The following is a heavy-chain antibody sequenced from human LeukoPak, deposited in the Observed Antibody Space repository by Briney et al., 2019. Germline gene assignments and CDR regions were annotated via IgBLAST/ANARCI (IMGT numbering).Heavy chain of an antibody. CDR2: INPNSGGT. D-gene: IGHD5-18*01. CDR3: AKGPHTAMAYFDY. Sequence: ASVKVSCKASGYTFTGYYMHWVRQAPGQGLEWMGWINPNSGGTNYAQKFQGRVTITADKSTSTAYMELSSLRSEDTAVYYCAKGPHTAMAYFDYWGQGTLVTVSS. V-gene: IGHV1-2*02. CDR1: GYTFTGYY. J-gene: IGHJ4*02.